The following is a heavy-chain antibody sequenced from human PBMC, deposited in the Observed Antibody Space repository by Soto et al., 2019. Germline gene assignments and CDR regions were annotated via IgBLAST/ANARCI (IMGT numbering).Heavy chain of an antibody. V-gene: IGHV4-59*08. J-gene: IGHJ4*02. Sequence: SETLSLTCTVSGGSISSYYWSWIRQPPGKGLEWIGYIYYSGSTNYNPSLKSRVTISVDTSKNQFSLKLSSVTAADTAVYYCARNHDSWGKGTLVTVSS. CDR2: IYYSGST. CDR3: ARNHDS. CDR1: GGSISSYY.